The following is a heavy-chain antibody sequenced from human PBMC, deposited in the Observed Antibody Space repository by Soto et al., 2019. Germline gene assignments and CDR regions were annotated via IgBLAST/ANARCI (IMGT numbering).Heavy chain of an antibody. CDR3: ARTRSSRDCTNGVCYPTPFDY. CDR1: GGSISSGGYY. Sequence: PSEILSLTCTVSGGSISSGGYYWSWIRQHPGKGLEWIGYIYYSGSTYYNPSLKSRVTISVDTSKNQFSLKLSSVTAADTAVYYCARTRSSRDCTNGVCYPTPFDYWGQGTLVNVSS. CDR2: IYYSGST. J-gene: IGHJ4*02. V-gene: IGHV4-31*03. D-gene: IGHD2-8*01.